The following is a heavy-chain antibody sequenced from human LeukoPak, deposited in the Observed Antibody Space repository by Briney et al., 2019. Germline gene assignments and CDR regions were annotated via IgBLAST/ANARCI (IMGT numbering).Heavy chain of an antibody. V-gene: IGHV3-53*01. CDR3: ARGRDYFPIDY. J-gene: IGHJ4*02. CDR1: GFTVSSSH. CDR2: TYSGGNT. Sequence: PGGSLRLSCAASGFTVSSSHMTWVRQTPGKGLVWVSVTYSGGNTDYADSVKGRSTISRDNSRNTLYLQMSSLRVEDTAIYYCARGRDYFPIDYWGQGTFVIVSS. D-gene: IGHD2/OR15-2a*01.